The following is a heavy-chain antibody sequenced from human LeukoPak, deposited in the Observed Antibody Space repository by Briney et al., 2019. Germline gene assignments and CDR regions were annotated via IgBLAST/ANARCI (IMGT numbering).Heavy chain of an antibody. D-gene: IGHD6-13*01. CDR2: IKSKTDGGTT. J-gene: IGHJ4*02. Sequence: GGSLRLSCAAAGFTFSNAWMNWVRQAPGKGLGWVGRIKSKTDGGTTDYAAPVKGRFTISRDDSKNTLYLQMNSLKTEDTAVYYCTTDGGSIAATNPAFDYWGQGTLVTVSS. CDR1: GFTFSNAW. V-gene: IGHV3-15*07. CDR3: TTDGGSIAATNPAFDY.